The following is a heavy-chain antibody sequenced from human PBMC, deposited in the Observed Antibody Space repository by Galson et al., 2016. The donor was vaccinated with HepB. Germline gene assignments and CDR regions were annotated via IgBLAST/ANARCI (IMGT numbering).Heavy chain of an antibody. CDR2: INPSGNSS. D-gene: IGHD3-22*01. J-gene: IGHJ4*02. Sequence: SVKVSCKASGYIFTNYYMHWVRQAPGQGLEWMGIINPSGNSSSSAQKFQGRVTMTRDTSRSTVYLELSSLRSEDTAVYYCTRGGYYDTSGYHNNPLFDYWGQGSLVTVSS. CDR3: TRGGYYDTSGYHNNPLFDY. V-gene: IGHV1-46*01. CDR1: GYIFTNYY.